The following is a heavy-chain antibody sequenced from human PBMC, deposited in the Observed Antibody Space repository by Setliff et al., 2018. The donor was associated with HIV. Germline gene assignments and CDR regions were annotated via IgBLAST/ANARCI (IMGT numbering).Heavy chain of an antibody. Sequence: KPSETLSLTCTVSGGFTSSSSYYWGWIRQPPGKGLEWIGSIFNDGRTYYNPSLKSRITIPMDTSTNQFSLKLSSVTAADTAVYFCARHFPSISLFFGDPGPFDRWGQGALVTVSS. CDR2: IFNDGRT. CDR1: GGFTSSSSYY. V-gene: IGHV4-39*01. CDR3: ARHFPSISLFFGDPGPFDR. D-gene: IGHD3-10*01. J-gene: IGHJ4*02.